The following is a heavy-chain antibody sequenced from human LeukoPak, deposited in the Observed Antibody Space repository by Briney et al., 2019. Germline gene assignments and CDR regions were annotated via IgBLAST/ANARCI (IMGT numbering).Heavy chain of an antibody. V-gene: IGHV3-23*01. D-gene: IGHD3-10*01. Sequence: PGGSLRLSCAASGFTFSNYAMTWVRQAPGKGLEWGSAISGRGSSTYYADSVKGRFTISRDNSKNTLYLQMNSLRAEDTAVYYCARAKYGSGSYFYGVDVWGQGTTVTVSS. CDR1: GFTFSNYA. CDR3: ARAKYGSGSYFYGVDV. J-gene: IGHJ6*02. CDR2: ISGRGSST.